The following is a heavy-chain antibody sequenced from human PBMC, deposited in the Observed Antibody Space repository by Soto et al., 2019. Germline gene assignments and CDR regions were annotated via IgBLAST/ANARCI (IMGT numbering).Heavy chain of an antibody. CDR3: ACASGYDFFLFGGSPGFDY. CDR1: GFTFSSYS. Sequence: PGGSLRLSCAASGFTFSSYSMNWVRQAPGKGLEWVSYISSSSSTIYYADSVKGRFTISRDNAKNSFYLQMNSLRAEDTAVYYCACASGYDFFLFGGSPGFDYWGQGTLVTVSS. D-gene: IGHD5-12*01. J-gene: IGHJ4*02. CDR2: ISSSSSTI. V-gene: IGHV3-48*01.